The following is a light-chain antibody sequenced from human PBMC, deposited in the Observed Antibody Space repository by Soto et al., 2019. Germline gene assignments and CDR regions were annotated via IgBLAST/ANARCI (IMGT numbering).Light chain of an antibody. Sequence: QSVLTQPPSLSATPGQRVNISCSGSFSNIGDNAVNWYQQLPGAAPKLLIYSNDQRPSGVPDRFSGSKSGTSAFLAISGLQSEDEADDYCAAWEDSRNAVFGTGTKLTVL. CDR1: FSNIGDNA. V-gene: IGLV1-44*01. CDR2: SND. CDR3: AAWEDSRNAV. J-gene: IGLJ1*01.